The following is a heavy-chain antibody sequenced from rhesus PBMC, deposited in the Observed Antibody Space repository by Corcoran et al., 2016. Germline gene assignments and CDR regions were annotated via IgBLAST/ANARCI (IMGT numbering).Heavy chain of an antibody. CDR1: WGSVRSSNW. J-gene: IGHJ4*01. Sequence: QVQLQESGPGLVKPSETLYLNCAVSWGSVRSSNWWSWIRKPPGKGREWIWEISGSSGSTDYNPSLKSRVTSSTDTSKNQFSLKLSSVTAADTAVYYCARESYSNYDYWGQGVLVTVSS. CDR3: ARESYSNYDY. V-gene: IGHV4-65*01. CDR2: ISGSSGST. D-gene: IGHD4-23*01.